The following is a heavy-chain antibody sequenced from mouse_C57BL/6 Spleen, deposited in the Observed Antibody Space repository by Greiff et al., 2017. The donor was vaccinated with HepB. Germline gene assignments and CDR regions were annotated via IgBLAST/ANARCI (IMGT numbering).Heavy chain of an antibody. CDR2: ISSGSSTI. CDR3: ARRAGAFNYFDY. CDR1: GFTFSDYG. J-gene: IGHJ2*01. Sequence: EVKVVESGGGLVKPGGSLKLSCAASGFTFSDYGMHWVRQAPEKGLEWVAYISSGSSTIYYADTVKGRFTISRDNAKNTQFLQMTSLRSEDTAVYYGARRAGAFNYFDYWGQGTTLTVSS. V-gene: IGHV5-17*01. D-gene: IGHD3-3*01.